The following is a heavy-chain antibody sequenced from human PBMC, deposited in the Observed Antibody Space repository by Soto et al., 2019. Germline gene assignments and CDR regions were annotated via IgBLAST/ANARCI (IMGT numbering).Heavy chain of an antibody. CDR1: GVSISDLY. V-gene: IGHV4-34*01. Sequence: SETPSLPTSDIGVSISDLYFSSISPTTGKGLEWIGEINHSGSTNYNPSLKSRVTISVDTSKNQFSLKLSSVTAADTAVYYGARVKILHLAAFTNWFDPCGQGTLVTVSS. J-gene: IGHJ5*02. CDR2: INHSGST. CDR3: ARVKILHLAAFTNWFDP. D-gene: IGHD6-25*01.